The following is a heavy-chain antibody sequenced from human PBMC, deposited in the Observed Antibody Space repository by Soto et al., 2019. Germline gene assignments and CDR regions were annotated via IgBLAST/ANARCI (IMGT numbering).Heavy chain of an antibody. Sequence: SETLSLTCAVYGGSFSGDYWSWIRQPPGKGLEWIGEINHSGSTNYNPSLKSRVTISVDTSKNQFSLKLSSVTAADTAVYYCATDPIYDFWSGYYGYWGQGTLVTVSS. CDR2: INHSGST. V-gene: IGHV4-34*01. J-gene: IGHJ4*02. CDR1: GGSFSGDY. CDR3: ATDPIYDFWSGYYGY. D-gene: IGHD3-3*01.